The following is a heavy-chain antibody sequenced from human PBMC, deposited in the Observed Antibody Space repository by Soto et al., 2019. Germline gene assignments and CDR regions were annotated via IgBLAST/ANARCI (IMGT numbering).Heavy chain of an antibody. J-gene: IGHJ6*02. CDR1: GGSISAYY. D-gene: IGHD2-21*02. Sequence: SETLSPTYNVSGGSISAYYWSWIRQPPGKGLEWIGYMYNTGSTVYNPSFKSRVTISVDTSKNQFSLKLNSVTAADTAVYYCARDLWGYCGTDCYPLDVWGQGTTVT. V-gene: IGHV4-59*01. CDR3: ARDLWGYCGTDCYPLDV. CDR2: MYNTGST.